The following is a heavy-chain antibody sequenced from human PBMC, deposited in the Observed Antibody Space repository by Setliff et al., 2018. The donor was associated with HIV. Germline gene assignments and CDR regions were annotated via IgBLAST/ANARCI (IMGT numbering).Heavy chain of an antibody. V-gene: IGHV1-69*13. CDR3: TRGADYLGIPSYYYYYMDV. Sequence: ASVKVSCKVSGGTFSSYAFSWVRQAPGQGLEWMGGVIAIFGTASYAQKFLGRVTVTADESTTTAYMELTSLRSDDTAVYYCTRGADYLGIPSYYYYYMDVCGKGTTVTVSS. D-gene: IGHD7-27*01. CDR2: VIAIFGTA. CDR1: GGTFSSYA. J-gene: IGHJ6*03.